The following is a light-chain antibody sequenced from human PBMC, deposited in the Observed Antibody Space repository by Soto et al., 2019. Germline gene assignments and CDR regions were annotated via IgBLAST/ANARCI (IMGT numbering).Light chain of an antibody. J-gene: IGLJ2*01. Sequence: QSVLTQPPSVSGAPGQRVTISCTGSSSNIGAGYDVHWYQQLPGKAPKLMIYEVSNRPSRVSNRFSGSKSGNTASLTISGLQAEDEADYYCSSYTSSSTVVFGGGTKLTVL. CDR3: SSYTSSSTVV. V-gene: IGLV1-40*01. CDR2: EVS. CDR1: SSNIGAGYD.